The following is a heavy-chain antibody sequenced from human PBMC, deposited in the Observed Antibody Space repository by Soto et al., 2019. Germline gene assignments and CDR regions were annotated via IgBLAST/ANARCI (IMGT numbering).Heavy chain of an antibody. CDR2: IYYSGST. Sequence: SLTCTVSGVSISSYYWSWIRQPPGKGLEWIGYIYYSGSTNYNPSLKSRVTISGDTSKNQFSLKLSSVTAADTAVYYCARSRGGYFDYWGQGTLVTVSS. CDR3: ARSRGGYFDY. V-gene: IGHV4-59*01. D-gene: IGHD3-22*01. J-gene: IGHJ4*02. CDR1: GVSISSYY.